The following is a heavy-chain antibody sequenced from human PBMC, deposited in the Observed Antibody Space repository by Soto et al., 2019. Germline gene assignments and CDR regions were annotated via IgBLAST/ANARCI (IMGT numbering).Heavy chain of an antibody. CDR3: AMYSTGLPIFDAFDI. J-gene: IGHJ3*02. V-gene: IGHV1-3*01. CDR1: GYTFTSYA. Sequence: ASVKVSCRASGYTFTSYAMHWVRQAPGQRLEWMGWINAGNGKTKYSQKFQGRVTITRDTSASTAYMELSSLRSEDTDVYYCAMYSTGLPIFDAFDILGQGTIVTV. D-gene: IGHD6-19*01. CDR2: INAGNGKT.